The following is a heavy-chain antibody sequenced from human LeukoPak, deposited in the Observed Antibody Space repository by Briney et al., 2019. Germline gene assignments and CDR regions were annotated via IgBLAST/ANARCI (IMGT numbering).Heavy chain of an antibody. Sequence: ASVKVSCKASGGTFSSYGISWVRQAPGQGLEWMGWISGYNGYTHYAHNLQGRVTMTTDTSTSTAYMELRSLRSDDTAVYYCARDEARYSSGYYPNWFDPWGQGTLVTVSS. CDR2: ISGYNGYT. CDR1: GGTFSSYG. CDR3: ARDEARYSSGYYPNWFDP. D-gene: IGHD3-22*01. J-gene: IGHJ5*02. V-gene: IGHV1-18*01.